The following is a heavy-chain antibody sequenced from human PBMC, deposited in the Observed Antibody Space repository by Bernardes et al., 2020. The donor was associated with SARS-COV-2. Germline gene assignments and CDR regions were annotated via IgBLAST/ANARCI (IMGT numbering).Heavy chain of an antibody. J-gene: IGHJ4*02. CDR1: GYTFTSYG. V-gene: IGHV1-18*01. CDR3: ARERGAGPELDIVVVPAAPDY. CDR2: ISAYNGNT. D-gene: IGHD2-2*01. Sequence: ASVKVSCKASGYTFTSYGISWVRQAPGQGLEWMGWISAYNGNTNYAQKLQGRVTMTTDTSTSTAYMELRSLRSDDTAVYYCARERGAGPELDIVVVPAAPDYWGQGTLVTVSS.